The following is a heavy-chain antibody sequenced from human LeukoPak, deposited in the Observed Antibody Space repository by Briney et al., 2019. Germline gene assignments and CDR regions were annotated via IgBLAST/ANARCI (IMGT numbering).Heavy chain of an antibody. J-gene: IGHJ4*02. Sequence: SETLSLTCAVYGGSFSGYYWSWIRQPPGKGLEWIGEINHSGSTNYNPSLKSRVTISVDTSKNQFSLKLSSVTAADTAVYYCARHPFRDYGGILFDYWGQGTLVTASS. CDR3: ARHPFRDYGGILFDY. D-gene: IGHD4-23*01. CDR1: GGSFSGYY. V-gene: IGHV4-34*01. CDR2: INHSGST.